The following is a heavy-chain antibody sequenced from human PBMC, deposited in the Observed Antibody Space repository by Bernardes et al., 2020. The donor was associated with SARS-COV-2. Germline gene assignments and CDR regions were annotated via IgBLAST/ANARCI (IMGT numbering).Heavy chain of an antibody. CDR3: ARKSGHDYGMDV. CDR2: ISGSGGST. D-gene: IGHD3-10*01. Sequence: GSLRLSCTASGFTFSTYAMSWVRQAPGKGLEWVSGISGSGGSTYYADSVKGRFTISRDNAKNTLYLEMNSLRAEDTAVYYCARKSGHDYGMDVWGHGTTVTVPS. CDR1: GFTFSTYA. V-gene: IGHV3-23*01. J-gene: IGHJ6*02.